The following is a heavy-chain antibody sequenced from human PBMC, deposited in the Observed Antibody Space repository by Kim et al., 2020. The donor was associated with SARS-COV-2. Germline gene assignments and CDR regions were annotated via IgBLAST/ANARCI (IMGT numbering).Heavy chain of an antibody. V-gene: IGHV3-48*02. D-gene: IGHD3-10*01. Sequence: YYADSAKGRFTITRDNAKNSLYWEMKSLRDETTAVYYCARDEYGAGRYHYWGQGTLVTVSS. CDR3: ARDEYGAGRYHY. J-gene: IGHJ4*02.